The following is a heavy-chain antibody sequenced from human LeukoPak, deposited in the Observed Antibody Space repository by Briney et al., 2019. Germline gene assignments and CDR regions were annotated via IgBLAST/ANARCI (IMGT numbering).Heavy chain of an antibody. CDR1: GFTFSSYW. J-gene: IGHJ6*02. Sequence: GGSLRLSCAASGFTFSSYWMHWVRQAPGKGLVWVSRINSDGSSTSYADSVKGRFTFSRDNSKSTLYLQMNSLRAEDTAVYYCARIACTGGNCKPYYYYGLDVWGQGTTVTVSS. CDR2: INSDGSST. CDR3: ARIACTGGNCKPYYYYGLDV. D-gene: IGHD2-8*02. V-gene: IGHV3-74*01.